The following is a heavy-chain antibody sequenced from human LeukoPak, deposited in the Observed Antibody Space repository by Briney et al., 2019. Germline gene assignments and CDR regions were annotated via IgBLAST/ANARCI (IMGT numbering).Heavy chain of an antibody. CDR2: ISSSGSTI. J-gene: IGHJ4*02. V-gene: IGHV3-11*01. CDR1: GFTFSDYY. Sequence: GGSLRLSCAASGFTFSDYYMSWIRQAPGKGLEWVSYISSSGSTIYYADFVKGRFTISRDNAKNSLYLQMNSLRAEDTAVYYCARDSRYDSSGYFRWGQGTLVTVSS. D-gene: IGHD3-22*01. CDR3: ARDSRYDSSGYFR.